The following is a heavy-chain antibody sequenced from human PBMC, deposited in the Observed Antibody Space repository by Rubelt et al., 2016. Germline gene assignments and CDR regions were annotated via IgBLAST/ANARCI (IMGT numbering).Heavy chain of an antibody. Sequence: EVQLVESGGGLVQPGGSLRLSCAASRFTVSSNYMSWVRQAPGKGLEWVSVIYRGGSTYYAESVKGRFTISRDNSKNTLYLQMNSLRAEDTAVYYCARLVGSVWYFDYWGQGTLVTVSS. CDR3: ARLVGSVWYFDY. CDR1: RFTVSSNY. V-gene: IGHV3-53*01. J-gene: IGHJ4*02. CDR2: IYRGGST. D-gene: IGHD1-26*01.